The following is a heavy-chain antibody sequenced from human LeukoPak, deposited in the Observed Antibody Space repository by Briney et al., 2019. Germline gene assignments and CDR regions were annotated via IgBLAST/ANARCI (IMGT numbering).Heavy chain of an antibody. Sequence: SGGSLRLSCAASGFTFSSYSMNWVRQAPGKGLEWVSSISSSSSYIYYADSVKGRFTISRDNAKNSLYLQMNSLRAEDTAVYYCAREVISVTDYWGQGTLVTVSS. CDR2: ISSSSSYI. CDR1: GFTFSSYS. V-gene: IGHV3-21*01. J-gene: IGHJ4*02. D-gene: IGHD2-21*02. CDR3: AREVISVTDY.